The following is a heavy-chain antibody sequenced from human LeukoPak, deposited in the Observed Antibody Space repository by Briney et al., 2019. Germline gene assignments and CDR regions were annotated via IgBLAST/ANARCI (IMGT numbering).Heavy chain of an antibody. D-gene: IGHD1-20*01. V-gene: IGHV3-9*01. CDR3: LRDLNWSLDQ. CDR1: GFTFDDYA. Sequence: PGRSLRLSCAASGFTFDDYAMHWVRQAPGKGLEWVSGISWNSGSKGYADSVKGRFTISRDNAKNTLYLQMNSLRAEDTAVYYCLRDLNWSLDQWGQGTLVTVSS. CDR2: ISWNSGSK. J-gene: IGHJ4*02.